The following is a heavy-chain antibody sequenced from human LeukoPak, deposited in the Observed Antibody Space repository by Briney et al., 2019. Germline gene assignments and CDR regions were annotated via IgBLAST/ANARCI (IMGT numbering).Heavy chain of an antibody. CDR2: IYSGGST. V-gene: IGHV3-53*01. Sequence: GGSLTLSCAASGFTVSSNYMSWVRQAPGKGLEWVSVIYSGGSTYYADSVKGRFTISGYNSKNTLYLQMNSLRAEDAAVYYCARGDFGPDAFDSWGQGTMVTVSS. J-gene: IGHJ3*02. CDR1: GFTVSSNY. D-gene: IGHD3-16*01. CDR3: ARGDFGPDAFDS.